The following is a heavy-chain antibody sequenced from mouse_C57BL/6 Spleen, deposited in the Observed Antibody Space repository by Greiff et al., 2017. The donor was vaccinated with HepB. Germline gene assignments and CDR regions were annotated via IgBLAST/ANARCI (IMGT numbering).Heavy chain of an antibody. CDR2: IDPSDSYT. J-gene: IGHJ2*01. CDR3: ARKDYGSSYYFDY. CDR1: GYTFTSYW. Sequence: VQLQQPGAELVRPGTSVKLSCKASGYTFTSYWMHWVKQRPGQGLEWIGVIDPSDSYTNYNQKFKGEATLTVDTSSSTAYMQLSSLTSEDSAVYYCARKDYGSSYYFDYWGQGTTLTVSS. V-gene: IGHV1-59*01. D-gene: IGHD1-1*01.